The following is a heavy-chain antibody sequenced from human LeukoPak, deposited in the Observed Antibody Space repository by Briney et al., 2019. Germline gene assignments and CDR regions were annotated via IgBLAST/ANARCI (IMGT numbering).Heavy chain of an antibody. J-gene: IGHJ5*02. CDR3: ARGKRRRYCSGGSCYSDNWFDP. CDR2: ISSSSSTI. V-gene: IGHV3-48*04. D-gene: IGHD2-15*01. CDR1: GFTFSSYS. Sequence: PGGSLRLSCAASGFTFSSYSMNWVRQAPGKGLEWVSYISSSSSTIYYADSVKGRFTISRDNAKNSLYLQMNSLRAEDTAVYYCARGKRRRYCSGGSCYSDNWFDPWGQGTLVTVSS.